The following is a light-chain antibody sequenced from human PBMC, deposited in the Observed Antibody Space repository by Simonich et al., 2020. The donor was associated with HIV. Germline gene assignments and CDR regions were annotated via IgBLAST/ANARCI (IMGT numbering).Light chain of an antibody. Sequence: HSALTQPASVSGSPGQSITISCTGTSSDVGGYNYVCWYQQHPGKAPKLMIYDVSKRPSGVSNRFAGSKSGNTASLTISGLQAEDEADYYCSSYRSSLVVFGDGTKLTVL. CDR3: SSYRSSLVV. V-gene: IGLV2-14*03. CDR1: SSDVGGYNY. J-gene: IGLJ3*02. CDR2: DVS.